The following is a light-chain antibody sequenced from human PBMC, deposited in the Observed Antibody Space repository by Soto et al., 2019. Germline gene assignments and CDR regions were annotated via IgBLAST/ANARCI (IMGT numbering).Light chain of an antibody. Sequence: ELVMTQSPATLSVSPGETATLSCRASQSVSSNLAWYQQKPGQAPRLLIYGASARATAIPARFSGDGSGTEFTLTISSLQSEDFAVYYCQQYDNWPRTFGQGTKVEI. CDR2: GAS. CDR3: QQYDNWPRT. V-gene: IGKV3-15*01. CDR1: QSVSSN. J-gene: IGKJ1*01.